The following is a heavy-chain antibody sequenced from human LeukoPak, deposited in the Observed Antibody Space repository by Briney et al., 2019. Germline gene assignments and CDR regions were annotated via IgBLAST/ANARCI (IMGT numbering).Heavy chain of an antibody. CDR2: IYYSGST. Sequence: SETLSLTCTVSGGSISSYYWSWIRQPPGKELEWIGYIYYSGSTNYNPSLKSRVTISVDTSKNQFSLKLSSVTAADTAVYYCARALEGVYYYYGMDVWGQGTTVTVSS. J-gene: IGHJ6*02. CDR1: GGSISSYY. CDR3: ARALEGVYYYYGMDV. D-gene: IGHD3-16*01. V-gene: IGHV4-59*01.